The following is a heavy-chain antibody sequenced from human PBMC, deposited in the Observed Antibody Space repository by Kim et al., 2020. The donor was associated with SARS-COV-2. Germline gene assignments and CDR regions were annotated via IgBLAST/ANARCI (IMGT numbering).Heavy chain of an antibody. J-gene: IGHJ3*02. CDR3: AKDRSSSWYASDAFDI. V-gene: IGHV3-23*01. Sequence: GGSLRLSCAASGFTFSSYAMSWVRQAPGKGLEWVSAISGSGGSTYYADSVKGRFTISRDNSKNTLYLQMNSLRAEDTAVYYCAKDRSSSWYASDAFDIWGQGTMVTVSS. CDR1: GFTFSSYA. CDR2: ISGSGGST. D-gene: IGHD6-13*01.